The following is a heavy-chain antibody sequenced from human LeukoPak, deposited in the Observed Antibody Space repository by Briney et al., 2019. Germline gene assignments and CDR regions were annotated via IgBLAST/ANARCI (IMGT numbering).Heavy chain of an antibody. J-gene: IGHJ6*02. CDR1: GFTFDDYA. D-gene: IGHD1-26*01. CDR2: ISWNSGSI. Sequence: GGSLRLSCAASGFTFDDYAMPWVRQAPGKGLEWVSGISWNSGSIGYADSVKGRFTISRDNAKNSLYLQMNSLRAEDTALYYCAKDLQYSGSYSGMDVWGQGTTVTVSS. V-gene: IGHV3-9*01. CDR3: AKDLQYSGSYSGMDV.